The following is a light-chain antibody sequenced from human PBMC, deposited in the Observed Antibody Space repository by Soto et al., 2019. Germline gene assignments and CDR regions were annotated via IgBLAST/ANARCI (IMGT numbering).Light chain of an antibody. V-gene: IGKV1-5*03. Sequence: DLQMTQSPSTVSASVGDRVTITCRASQSISTWLAWYQQTPGKAPKLLIYKASTLQTGVSSRFSGSGSGTEFTLTISSLQPDDYATYYCQQYNSYSPWTFGQGTKVEIK. CDR2: KAS. CDR1: QSISTW. J-gene: IGKJ1*01. CDR3: QQYNSYSPWT.